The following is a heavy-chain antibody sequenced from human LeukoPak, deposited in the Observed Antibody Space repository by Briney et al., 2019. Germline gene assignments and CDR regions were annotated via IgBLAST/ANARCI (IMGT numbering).Heavy chain of an antibody. V-gene: IGHV3-11*01. D-gene: IGHD6-19*01. CDR2: ISSSGSTI. J-gene: IGHJ5*02. CDR1: GFTFSDYY. CDR3: ARDRQWLGYNWFDP. Sequence: GGSLRLSCAASGFTFSDYYMSWIRQAPGKGLEGVSYISSSGSTIYYADSVKGRFTISRDNAKNSLYLQMNSLRAEDTAVYYCARDRQWLGYNWFDPWGQGTLVTVSS.